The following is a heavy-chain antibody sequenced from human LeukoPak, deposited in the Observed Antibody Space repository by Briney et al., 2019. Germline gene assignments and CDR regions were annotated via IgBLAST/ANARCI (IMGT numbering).Heavy chain of an antibody. J-gene: IGHJ5*02. V-gene: IGHV3-33*01. CDR2: IWYDGSNK. Sequence: GGSLRLSCAASGFTFSSYGMHWVRQAPGKGREWVAVIWYDGSNKYYADSVKGRFTISRDNSKNTLYLQMNSLRAEDTAVYYCARDRGYCSSTSCYRDNWFDPWGQGTLVTVSS. CDR3: ARDRGYCSSTSCYRDNWFDP. CDR1: GFTFSSYG. D-gene: IGHD2-2*02.